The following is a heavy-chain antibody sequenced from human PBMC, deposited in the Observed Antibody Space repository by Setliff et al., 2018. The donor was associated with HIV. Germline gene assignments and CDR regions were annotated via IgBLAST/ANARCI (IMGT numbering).Heavy chain of an antibody. D-gene: IGHD6-13*01. V-gene: IGHV4-4*08. Sequence: PSETLSLTCTVSGGSISNYYWSWIRQPPGKGLEWIGYISSSGRTSYNPSLKSRVTMSLDTSKNQYSLKVNSVTAADTAVYYCARETSSSWFDYWGQGSLVTAPQ. CDR3: ARETSSSWFDY. CDR1: GGSISNYY. CDR2: ISSSGRT. J-gene: IGHJ4*02.